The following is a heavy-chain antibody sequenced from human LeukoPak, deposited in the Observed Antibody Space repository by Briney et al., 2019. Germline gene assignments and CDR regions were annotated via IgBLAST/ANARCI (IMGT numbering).Heavy chain of an antibody. CDR2: ISYDGSNK. D-gene: IGHD2-2*01. Sequence: PGRSLRLSCAASGFTFSSYGMHWVRQAPGKGLEWVAVISYDGSNKYYADSVKGRFTISRDNSKNTLYLQMNSLRAEDTAVYYCAKDLSVVVPAAIGGGFDPWGQGTLVTVSS. CDR3: AKDLSVVVPAAIGGGFDP. CDR1: GFTFSSYG. V-gene: IGHV3-30*18. J-gene: IGHJ5*02.